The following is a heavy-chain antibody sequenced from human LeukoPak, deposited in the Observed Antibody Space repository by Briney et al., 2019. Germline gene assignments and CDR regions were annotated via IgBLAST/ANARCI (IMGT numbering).Heavy chain of an antibody. CDR1: GFTFRSHA. D-gene: IGHD1-26*01. CDR2: IYENGGTT. J-gene: IGHJ6*02. CDR3: AKDRSDDYYYGMDV. V-gene: IGHV3-23*01. Sequence: GGSLRLSCVGSGFTFRSHAMSWVRQAPEKGLEFVSGIYENGGTTYYADSVKGRFSISRDNSKNTLYLQMDSLRGEDTAVYYCAKDRSDDYYYGMDVWGQGTTVTVSS.